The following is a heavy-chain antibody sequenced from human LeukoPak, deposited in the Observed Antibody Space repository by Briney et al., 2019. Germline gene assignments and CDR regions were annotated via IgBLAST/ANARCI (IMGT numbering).Heavy chain of an antibody. Sequence: ISXSNYYWGWIXQPPGKGLEWIGNIYYSEITYYNPSLKSRVTMSVDTSKNQFSLKLNSVTAADTVVYYCARLGYSGDRYFDYWGRGTLVTVSS. V-gene: IGHV4-39*01. CDR2: IYYSEIT. D-gene: IGHD1-26*01. J-gene: IGHJ4*02. CDR3: ARLGYSGDRYFDY. CDR1: ISXSNYY.